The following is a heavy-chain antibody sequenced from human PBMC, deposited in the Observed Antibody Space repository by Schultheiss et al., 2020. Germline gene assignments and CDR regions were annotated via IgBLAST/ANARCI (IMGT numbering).Heavy chain of an antibody. J-gene: IGHJ4*02. Sequence: SQTLSLTCTVSGGSISSSSYYWGWIRQPPGKGLEWIGSIYYSGSTNYNPSLKSRVTISVDTSKNQFSLKLSSVTAADTAVYYCAGTVVTYFDYWGQGTLVTVSS. CDR1: GGSISSSSYY. CDR3: AGTVVTYFDY. V-gene: IGHV4-39*01. CDR2: IYYSGST. D-gene: IGHD4-23*01.